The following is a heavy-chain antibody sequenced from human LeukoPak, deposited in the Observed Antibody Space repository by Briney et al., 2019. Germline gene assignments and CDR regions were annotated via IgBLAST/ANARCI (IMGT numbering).Heavy chain of an antibody. J-gene: IGHJ4*02. CDR1: GGTFSSYA. CDR2: IIPIFGTA. D-gene: IGHD6-19*01. CDR3: ARDRGAVAGTFDY. Sequence: ASVKVSCKASGGTFSSYAISWVRQAPGQGLEWMGGIIPIFGTANYAQKFQGRVTITADKSTSTAYMGLSSLRSEDTAVYYCARDRGAVAGTFDYWGQGTLVTVSS. V-gene: IGHV1-69*06.